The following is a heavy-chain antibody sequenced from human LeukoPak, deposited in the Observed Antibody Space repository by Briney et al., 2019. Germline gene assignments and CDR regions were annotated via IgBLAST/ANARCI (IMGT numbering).Heavy chain of an antibody. V-gene: IGHV3-48*01. CDR1: GFIFDSYG. CDR3: ARSAVQANTPFYFDF. J-gene: IGHJ4*02. D-gene: IGHD1-26*01. Sequence: GSLRLSCSASGFIFDSYGMNWVRQAPGSGLQWVAYISAGSSNTFYADSVKGRFTISRDDADNFLHLQMNSLSAEDTAVYYCARSAVQANTPFYFDFWGQGALVTVSS. CDR2: ISAGSSNT.